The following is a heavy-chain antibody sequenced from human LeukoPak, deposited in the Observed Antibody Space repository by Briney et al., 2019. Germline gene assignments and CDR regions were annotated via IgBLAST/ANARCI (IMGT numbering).Heavy chain of an antibody. V-gene: IGHV4-59*01. Sequence: SETLSLTCTVSGGSISSYYWSWIRQPPGKGLEWIGYIYYSGSTNYNPSLKSRVTISVDTSKNQFSLKLSSVTAADTAVYYCARFTTYYYDSSGYPTYFDYWGQGTLVTVSS. J-gene: IGHJ4*02. CDR1: GGSISSYY. D-gene: IGHD3-22*01. CDR3: ARFTTYYYDSSGYPTYFDY. CDR2: IYYSGST.